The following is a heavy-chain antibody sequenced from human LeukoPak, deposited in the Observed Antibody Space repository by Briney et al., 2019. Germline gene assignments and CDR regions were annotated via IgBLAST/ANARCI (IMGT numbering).Heavy chain of an antibody. Sequence: GGSLRLSCAASGFNFGSYSMTWVRQAPGKGLEWVSSISSSSSYIYYADSVKGRFTISRDNAKNSLYLQMNSLRAEDTAVYYCASYSSGYYRWGQGTLVTVSS. CDR1: GFNFGSYS. CDR2: ISSSSSYI. J-gene: IGHJ4*02. D-gene: IGHD3-22*01. CDR3: ASYSSGYYR. V-gene: IGHV3-21*01.